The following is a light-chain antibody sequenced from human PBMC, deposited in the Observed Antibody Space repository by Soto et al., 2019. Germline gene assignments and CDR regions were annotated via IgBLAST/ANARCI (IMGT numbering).Light chain of an antibody. Sequence: DIQMTQSPSSLSASVGDRVTITCRASQSISTYLNWYQHKPEKAPELLIYAASSLHSGVPSRFSGSGSGTDFTLTISSLQPEDFATYYCQQSYTTPITFGQGTRLEIK. J-gene: IGKJ5*01. V-gene: IGKV1-39*01. CDR2: AAS. CDR1: QSISTY. CDR3: QQSYTTPIT.